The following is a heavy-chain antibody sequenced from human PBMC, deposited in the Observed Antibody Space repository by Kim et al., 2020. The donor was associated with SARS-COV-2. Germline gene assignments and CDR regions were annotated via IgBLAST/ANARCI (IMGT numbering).Heavy chain of an antibody. CDR1: GISFSSYV. D-gene: IGHD4-4*01. J-gene: IGHJ4*02. Sequence: GGSLRLSCAASGISFSSYVMNWVRQAPGKGLEWVSAISAGGSTYYADSVKGRFTISRDNSKSTLYLQINCLRVEDTAVYYCAERNRGDYSDYLDYWGQGTLVTVSS. V-gene: IGHV3-23*01. CDR3: AERNRGDYSDYLDY. CDR2: ISAGGST.